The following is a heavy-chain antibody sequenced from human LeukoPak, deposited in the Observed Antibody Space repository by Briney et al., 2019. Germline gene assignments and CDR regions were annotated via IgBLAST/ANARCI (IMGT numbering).Heavy chain of an antibody. J-gene: IGHJ6*02. CDR2: INHSGST. CDR1: GGSISSGNYY. D-gene: IGHD5-24*01. CDR3: ARAGDGYKGSYGMDV. Sequence: SETLSLTCTVSGGSISSGNYYWSWIRQPPGKGLEWIGEINHSGSTYYNPSLKSRVTISVDRSKNQFSLKLSSVTAADTAVYYCARAGDGYKGSYGMDVWGQGTTVTVSS. V-gene: IGHV4-39*07.